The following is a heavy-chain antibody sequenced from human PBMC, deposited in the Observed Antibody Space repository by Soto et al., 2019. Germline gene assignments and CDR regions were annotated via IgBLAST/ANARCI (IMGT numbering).Heavy chain of an antibody. CDR3: TTVPATVPS. V-gene: IGHV3-15*01. CDR1: GFTFSNAW. CDR2: IKTRTDGEAT. D-gene: IGHD4-17*01. Sequence: EVPLVESGGGLVKPGGSLTLSCAASGFTFSNAWMTWVRRAPGKGLEWIGRIKTRTDGEATDYAAPVKGRFTLSRDDSKNMLYLQMNSLKTEDTAVYYCTTVPATVPSWGQGTLVTVSS. J-gene: IGHJ5*02.